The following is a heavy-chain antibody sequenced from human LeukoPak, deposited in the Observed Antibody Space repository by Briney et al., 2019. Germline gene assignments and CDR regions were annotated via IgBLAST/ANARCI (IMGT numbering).Heavy chain of an antibody. CDR2: INHSGST. V-gene: IGHV4-34*01. CDR1: GGSFSGYY. Sequence: SETLSLTCAVYGGSFSGYYWSWIRQPPGKGLEWIGEINHSGSTNYNPSLKSRVTISVDTSKNKFSLKLSSVTAADTAVYYCARGRIVVVPAAIGAYYYYYMDVWGKGTTVTVSS. CDR3: ARGRIVVVPAAIGAYYYYYMDV. D-gene: IGHD2-2*02. J-gene: IGHJ6*03.